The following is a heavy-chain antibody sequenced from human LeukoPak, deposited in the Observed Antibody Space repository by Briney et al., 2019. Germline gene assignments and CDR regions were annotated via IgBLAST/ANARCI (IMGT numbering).Heavy chain of an antibody. D-gene: IGHD3-9*01. CDR3: AREYFDWLLGDAFDI. Sequence: SETLSLTCAVYGGSFSGYYWSWIRQPPGKGLEWIGEINHSGSTNYNPSLKSRVTISVDTSKNQFSLKLSSVTAADTAVYYCAREYFDWLLGDAFDIWGQGTMVTVSS. J-gene: IGHJ3*02. CDR1: GGSFSGYY. V-gene: IGHV4-34*01. CDR2: INHSGST.